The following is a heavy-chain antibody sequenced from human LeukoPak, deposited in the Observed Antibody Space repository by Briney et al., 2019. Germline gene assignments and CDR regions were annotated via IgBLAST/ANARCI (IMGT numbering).Heavy chain of an antibody. CDR3: AKARGVNRYCSSTSCYSPFGY. CDR1: GFTFSSYA. J-gene: IGHJ4*02. Sequence: GGSLRLSCAASGFTFSSYAMSWVRQAPGKGLEWVSAISGSGGSTYYADSVKGRFTISRDNSKNTLYLQMNSLRAEDTAVYYCAKARGVNRYCSSTSCYSPFGYWGQGTLVTVSS. CDR2: ISGSGGST. D-gene: IGHD2-2*01. V-gene: IGHV3-23*01.